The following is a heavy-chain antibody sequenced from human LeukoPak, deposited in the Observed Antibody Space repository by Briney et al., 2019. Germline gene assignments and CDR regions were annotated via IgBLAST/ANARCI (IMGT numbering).Heavy chain of an antibody. Sequence: SETLSLTCTVSGGSISSNYWSWTRQPPGKGLEWIGNICTSGSTNYNPSLKSRVTISVDTSKNQFSLKVNSVTAADTAVYYCARSISGTTPGVNWGQGTLVIVSS. V-gene: IGHV4-4*09. CDR2: ICTSGST. J-gene: IGHJ1*01. CDR1: GGSISSNY. D-gene: IGHD1-7*01. CDR3: ARSISGTTPGVN.